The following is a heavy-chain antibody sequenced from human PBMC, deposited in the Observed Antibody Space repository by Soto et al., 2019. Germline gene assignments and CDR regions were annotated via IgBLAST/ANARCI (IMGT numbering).Heavy chain of an antibody. CDR2: MHPNRGNR. Sequence: QVQLVQSGAELKQPGASVKVSCKASGYTFTSYDINWVRQTTGQGLEWMGWMHPNRGNRGYAQKVQGRVTMTRNTSISTAYMELSSLRSEDTAVYYCARVPLFLYSSSPGLRGNYWYFDLWGRGTLVTVSS. CDR1: GYTFTSYD. V-gene: IGHV1-8*01. J-gene: IGHJ2*01. D-gene: IGHD6-6*01. CDR3: ARVPLFLYSSSPGLRGNYWYFDL.